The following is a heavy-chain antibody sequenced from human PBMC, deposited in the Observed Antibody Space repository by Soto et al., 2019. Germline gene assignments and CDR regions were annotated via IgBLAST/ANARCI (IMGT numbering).Heavy chain of an antibody. Sequence: PGGSLRLSCAASGFTFSSYAMSWVRQAPGKGLEWVSAISGSGGSTYYADSVKGRFTISRDNSKNTLYLQMNSLRAEDTAVYYCAKGADVLLWFGVLMDFWGQGTTVTVSS. J-gene: IGHJ6*02. D-gene: IGHD3-10*01. CDR3: AKGADVLLWFGVLMDF. V-gene: IGHV3-23*01. CDR2: ISGSGGST. CDR1: GFTFSSYA.